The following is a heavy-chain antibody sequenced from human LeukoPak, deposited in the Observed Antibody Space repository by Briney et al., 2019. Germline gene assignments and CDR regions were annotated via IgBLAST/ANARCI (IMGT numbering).Heavy chain of an antibody. CDR3: TRYLSHDSNV. Sequence: PGGSLTLSCTVSGFTFSTYCKTGVRHPPQKGLEGVANIKTDESETYYLESVKGRFTISRDNAKSSLSLKLSSLRVEDTAVYYCTRYLSHDSNVWGQGTLVTVSS. CDR1: GFTFSTYC. CDR2: IKTDESET. D-gene: IGHD3-22*01. J-gene: IGHJ4*02. V-gene: IGHV3-7*01.